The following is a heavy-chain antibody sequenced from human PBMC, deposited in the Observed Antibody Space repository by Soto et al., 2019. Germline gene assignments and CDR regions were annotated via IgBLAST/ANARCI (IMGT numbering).Heavy chain of an antibody. J-gene: IGHJ4*02. CDR1: GFTFSSYE. Sequence: GGSLRLSCAASGFTFSSYEMNWVRQAPGKGLEWVSDITSTGSTRYYADSVKGRFTISRDNAKNSLYLQMNSLRAEDTAVYYCARGYCTSSACHWNFDYWGQGTLVTVSS. V-gene: IGHV3-48*03. CDR3: ARGYCTSSACHWNFDY. CDR2: ITSTGSTR. D-gene: IGHD2-8*02.